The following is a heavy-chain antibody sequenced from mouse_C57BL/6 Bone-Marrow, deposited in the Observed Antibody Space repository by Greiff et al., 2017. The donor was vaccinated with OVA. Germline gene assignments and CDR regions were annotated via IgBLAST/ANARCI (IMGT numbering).Heavy chain of an antibody. V-gene: IGHV7-1*01. D-gene: IGHD2-3*01. Sequence: EVHLVESGGGLVQSGRSLRLSCATSGFTFSDFYMEWVRQAPGKGLEWIAASRNKANDYTTEYSASVKGRFIVSRDTSQSILYLQMNALRAEDTAIYYCARDAGGYDGYYPFAYWGQGTLVTVSA. J-gene: IGHJ3*01. CDR1: GFTFSDFY. CDR2: SRNKANDYTT. CDR3: ARDAGGYDGYYPFAY.